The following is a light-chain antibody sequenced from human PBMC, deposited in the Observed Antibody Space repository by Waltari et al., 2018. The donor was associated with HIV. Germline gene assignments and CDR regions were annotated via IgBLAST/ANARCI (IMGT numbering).Light chain of an antibody. J-gene: IGLJ2*01. CDR2: DVS. CDR3: CSYAGSYTLV. CDR1: SSDVGGYNY. V-gene: IGLV2-11*01. Sequence: QSALTQPRSVSGSPGQSVTISCTGTSSDVGGYNYVSWYQQHPGKAPKLMIYDVSKRPSGVPVRFSGSTSGNSASLTLSGLQSEDEADYYCCSYAGSYTLVFGGGTKLTVL.